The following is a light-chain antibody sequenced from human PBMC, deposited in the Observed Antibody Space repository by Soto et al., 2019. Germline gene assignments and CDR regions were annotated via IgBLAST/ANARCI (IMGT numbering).Light chain of an antibody. V-gene: IGKV3-20*01. CDR3: QQYGNSLT. J-gene: IGKJ4*01. CDR1: QSVSSSD. CDR2: GAS. Sequence: EIVLTQSPGTLSLSPGERATLSCRASQSVSSSDLAWYQQKPGQAPRLLMYGASSRATGIPDRFSGSGSGTDFILTISRLEPEDSAVYYCQQYGNSLTFGGGTKVEI.